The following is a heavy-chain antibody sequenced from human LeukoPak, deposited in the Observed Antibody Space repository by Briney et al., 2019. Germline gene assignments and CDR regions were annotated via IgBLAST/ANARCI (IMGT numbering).Heavy chain of an antibody. J-gene: IGHJ4*02. V-gene: IGHV1-8*03. CDR3: ARLQPLVIPAAKLGFDY. D-gene: IGHD2-2*01. CDR1: RYTITSYD. Sequence: ASVKVSCKASRYTITSYDINWVRQATGQGLEWMGWMNPNTGNTGYAQKFQGRITFTRDISINTAYMELSSLRSDDTAVYYCARLQPLVIPAAKLGFDYWGQGTLVTVSS. CDR2: MNPNTGNT.